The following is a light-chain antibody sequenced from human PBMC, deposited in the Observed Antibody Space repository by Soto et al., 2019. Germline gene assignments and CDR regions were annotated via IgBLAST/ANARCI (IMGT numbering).Light chain of an antibody. CDR2: TVS. J-gene: IGKJ1*01. V-gene: IGKV2-40*01. CDR1: QSLFDADYGNTY. Sequence: DIVMTQTPLSLPVRPGEPASISCRSSQSLFDADYGNTYLDWYLQWPGQSPQLLIYTVSSRASGVPDRFSGSGSGTNFTLRISEVEAEDAGVYYCMQSLQFPWTFGHGTKVGIK. CDR3: MQSLQFPWT.